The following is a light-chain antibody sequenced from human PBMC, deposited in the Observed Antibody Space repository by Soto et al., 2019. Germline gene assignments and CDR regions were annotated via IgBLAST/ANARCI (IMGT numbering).Light chain of an antibody. CDR2: DVS. V-gene: IGLV2-23*02. CDR1: NSDVGTHNL. Sequence: QSVLTQPASVSGSPGQSITISCTGTNSDVGTHNLVSWYQQHPGKAPKLLIHDVSKRPPGVPDRFSASKSGNTASLTISGLQAEDEADYFCCSYAGAYRYVFGSGTKVTVL. CDR3: CSYAGAYRYV. J-gene: IGLJ1*01.